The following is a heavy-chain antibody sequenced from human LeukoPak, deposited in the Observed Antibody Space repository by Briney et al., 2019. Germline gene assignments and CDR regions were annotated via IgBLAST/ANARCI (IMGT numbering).Heavy chain of an antibody. J-gene: IGHJ4*02. CDR1: GFTFSSYE. CDR3: AKASRQAAVASPLDY. Sequence: PGGSLRLSCAASGFTFSSYEMNWVRQAPGKGLEWVAGIGGVGDRTYYADSVKGRFTISRDNSKDTLFLQMNSLKADDTAVYYCAKASRQAAVASPLDYWGQGSLVTVSS. V-gene: IGHV3-23*01. CDR2: IGGVGDRT. D-gene: IGHD6-19*01.